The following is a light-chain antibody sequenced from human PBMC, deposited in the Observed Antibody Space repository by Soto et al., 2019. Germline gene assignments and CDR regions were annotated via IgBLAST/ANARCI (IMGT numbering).Light chain of an antibody. CDR1: QSISSW. CDR3: QQYDSYSGYI. J-gene: IGKJ2*01. Sequence: DIQMTQSPSTLSASVGDRVTITCRASQSISSWLAWYQQKPGKAPKFLIYDASSLESGVPSRFSGSGSGTEFTLTISSLQPDDFANYYCQQYDSYSGYIFGQGTKLDIK. CDR2: DAS. V-gene: IGKV1-5*01.